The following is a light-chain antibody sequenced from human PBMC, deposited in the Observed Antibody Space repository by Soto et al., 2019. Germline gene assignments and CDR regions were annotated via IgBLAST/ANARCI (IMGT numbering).Light chain of an antibody. V-gene: IGKV1-39*01. CDR1: QSISSY. CDR3: QQSYSTPLT. CDR2: DAS. Sequence: DIQMTQSPSSLSASVGDRVTITCRASQSISSYLNWYQQKPGKAPKLLIYDASSLQSGVPSRFSGSGSGTDFTLTISSLQPEDFATYYCQQSYSTPLTFGGGTNVEIK. J-gene: IGKJ4*01.